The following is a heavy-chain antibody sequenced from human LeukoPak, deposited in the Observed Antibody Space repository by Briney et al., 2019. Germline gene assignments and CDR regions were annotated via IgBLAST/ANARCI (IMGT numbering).Heavy chain of an antibody. D-gene: IGHD6-19*01. Sequence: PSETLSLTCAVYGGSFSGYYWSWIRQPPGKGLEWIGEINHSGSTNYNPSLKSRVTISVDTSKNQFSLKLSSVTAADTAVYYCGLIAVAGDYYYYGMDVWGQGTTVTVSS. CDR3: GLIAVAGDYYYYGMDV. V-gene: IGHV4-34*01. CDR1: GGSFSGYY. J-gene: IGHJ6*02. CDR2: INHSGST.